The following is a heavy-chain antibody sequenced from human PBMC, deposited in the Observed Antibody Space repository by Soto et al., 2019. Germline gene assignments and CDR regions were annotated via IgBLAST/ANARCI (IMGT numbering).Heavy chain of an antibody. V-gene: IGHV3-20*04. CDR1: GFTFDDYG. D-gene: IGHD3-10*01. Sequence: GGSLRLSCAASGFTFDDYGMSWVRQAPGKGLECVSNINWNGGSTGYADSVKGRFIISRDNAKNSLYLQMNSLRAEDTAIYYCARDYGSGKHDYMDVWGQGTTVTVSS. CDR2: INWNGGST. CDR3: ARDYGSGKHDYMDV. J-gene: IGHJ6*02.